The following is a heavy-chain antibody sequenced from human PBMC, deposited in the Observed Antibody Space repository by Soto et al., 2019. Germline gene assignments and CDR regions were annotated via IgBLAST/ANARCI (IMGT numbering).Heavy chain of an antibody. V-gene: IGHV3-11*01. D-gene: IGHD6-13*01. CDR2: IESSVSLK. J-gene: IGHJ4*02. CDR3: ARVGLSAGDFDY. Sequence: GGSLRLSCAASGFTFSENYMSWIRQAPGKGLEWISYIESSVSLKGYADSVKGRFSISRDNTRNSVFLQMNSLRVEDTGVYFCARVGLSAGDFDYWGRGILVTVSS. CDR1: GFTFSENY.